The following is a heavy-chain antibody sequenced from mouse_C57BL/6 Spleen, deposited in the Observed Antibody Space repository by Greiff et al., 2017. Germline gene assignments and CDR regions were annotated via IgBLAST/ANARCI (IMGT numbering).Heavy chain of an antibody. V-gene: IGHV1-81*01. CDR1: GYTFTSYG. J-gene: IGHJ2*01. Sequence: QVQLKESGAELARPGASVKLSCKASGYTFTSYGISWVKQRTGQGLEWIGEIYPRSGNTYYNEKFKGKATLTADKSSSTAYMELRSLTSEDSAVYFCARLLLLQSYFDYWGQGTTLTVSS. D-gene: IGHD1-1*01. CDR2: IYPRSGNT. CDR3: ARLLLLQSYFDY.